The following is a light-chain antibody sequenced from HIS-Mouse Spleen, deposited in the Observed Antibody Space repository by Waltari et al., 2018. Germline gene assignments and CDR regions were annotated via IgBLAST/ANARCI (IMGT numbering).Light chain of an antibody. CDR2: EGS. V-gene: IGLV2-23*01. J-gene: IGLJ3*02. CDR1: SSDVGSYNL. CDR3: CSYAGSSTWV. Sequence: QSALTQPASVSGSPGQSITISCTGTSSDVGSYNLVSWYQQHPGKAPKLMLYEGSKRPSGVSNRFSGSKSGTTASLTISGLQAEDEADYYCCSYAGSSTWVFGGGTKLTVL.